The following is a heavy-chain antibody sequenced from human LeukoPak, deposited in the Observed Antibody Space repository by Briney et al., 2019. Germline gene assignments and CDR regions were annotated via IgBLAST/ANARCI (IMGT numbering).Heavy chain of an antibody. D-gene: IGHD5-24*01. CDR2: INPANGYT. V-gene: IGHV1-3*03. Sequence: ASVKVSCKASGYTFTNYAMHWVRQAPGQTIEWLAWINPANGYTRYSQHFQDRVTVSSDTSADTAYMELSSLRSEDKAIYYCAIRDGHTDHWGQGTLVTVSS. CDR3: AIRDGHTDH. CDR1: GYTFTNYA. J-gene: IGHJ4*02.